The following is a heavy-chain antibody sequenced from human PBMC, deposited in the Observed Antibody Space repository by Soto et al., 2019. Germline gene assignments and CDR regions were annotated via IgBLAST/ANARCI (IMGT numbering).Heavy chain of an antibody. CDR1: GFTVSSNY. J-gene: IGHJ3*02. V-gene: IGHV3-53*01. Sequence: GGSLSLSCAASGFTVSSNYMSWVRQAPGKGLEWVSVIYSGGSTYYADSVKGRFTISRDNSKNTLYLQMNSLRAEDTAVYYCAREEAADANDAFDIWGQGTMVTVSS. D-gene: IGHD6-13*01. CDR2: IYSGGST. CDR3: AREEAADANDAFDI.